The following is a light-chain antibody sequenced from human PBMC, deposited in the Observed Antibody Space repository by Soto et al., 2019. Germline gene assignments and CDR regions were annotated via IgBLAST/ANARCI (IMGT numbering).Light chain of an antibody. V-gene: IGLV2-14*01. CDR3: SSYSSSTVRYV. J-gene: IGLJ1*01. CDR1: SSDVGSYDF. CDR2: EVS. Sequence: QSALTQPASVSGSPGQSITMSCTGTSSDVGSYDFVSWYRQHPGKAPKLLIYEVSNRPSGVSARFSGSKSDNTASLTISGLQAADEADYFCSSYSSSTVRYVFGSGTKLTVL.